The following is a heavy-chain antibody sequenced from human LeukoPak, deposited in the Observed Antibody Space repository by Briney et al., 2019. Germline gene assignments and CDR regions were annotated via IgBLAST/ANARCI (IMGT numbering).Heavy chain of an antibody. CDR2: IYYTGGT. CDR3: ARMSHTGTYYPVDP. CDR1: GDSITSGSYY. J-gene: IGHJ5*02. Sequence: SETLSLTCTVSGDSITSGSYYWAWIRQHPGKGLEWIGYIYYTGGTHYNPSLKSRLTISVDTSENHFSLKLSSVTAADTAVYYCARMSHTGTYYPVDPWGQGTLVTVSS. D-gene: IGHD3-10*01. V-gene: IGHV4-31*03.